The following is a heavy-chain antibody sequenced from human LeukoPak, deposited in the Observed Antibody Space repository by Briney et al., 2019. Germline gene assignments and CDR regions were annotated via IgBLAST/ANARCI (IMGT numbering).Heavy chain of an antibody. CDR1: GGTFSSYT. CDR3: ARGTIGGDDY. Sequence: GASVKVSCKASGGTFSSYTISWVRQAPGQGLEWMGGIIPLFGTPDYAQKFQDRLTITADKSTSTAYMELSSLRSEDTAVYYCARGTIGGDDYWGQGTLVTVSS. D-gene: IGHD3-10*01. CDR2: IIPLFGTP. V-gene: IGHV1-69*06. J-gene: IGHJ4*02.